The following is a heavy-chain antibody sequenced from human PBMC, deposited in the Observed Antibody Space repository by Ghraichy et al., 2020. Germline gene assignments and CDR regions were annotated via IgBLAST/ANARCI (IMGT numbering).Heavy chain of an antibody. D-gene: IGHD5-18*01. CDR2: IKQDGSEK. V-gene: IGHV3-7*03. Sequence: GGSLRLSCAASGFTFSSYWMNWVRQAPGKGLEWVANIKQDGSEKYYVDSVKGRFTISRDNAKNSLSLQMNSLRAEDTAVYYCAKSWAVQVWSDFDYWGQGALVTVSA. CDR3: AKSWAVQVWSDFDY. J-gene: IGHJ4*02. CDR1: GFTFSSYW.